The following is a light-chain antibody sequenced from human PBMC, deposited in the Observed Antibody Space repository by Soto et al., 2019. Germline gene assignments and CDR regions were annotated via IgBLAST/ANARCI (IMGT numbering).Light chain of an antibody. CDR2: GAS. J-gene: IGKJ2*01. V-gene: IGKV1-5*03. CDR3: QQYNDSFRYN. Sequence: DIQMTHSPSTLSASVLYIVTITFRSSQSIISWLAWYQQKPGTVPKLLIYGASTLESGVPSRFSGSRSGTEITLTVSSLQPDDFATYYCQQYNDSFRYNFGQGTKVDIK. CDR1: QSIISW.